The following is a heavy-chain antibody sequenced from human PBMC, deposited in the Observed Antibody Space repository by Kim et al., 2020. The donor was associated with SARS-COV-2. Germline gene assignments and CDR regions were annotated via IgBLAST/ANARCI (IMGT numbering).Heavy chain of an antibody. CDR3: ARGGQRGYSAYDNWFDP. V-gene: IGHV1-8*01. CDR2: MNPNSGNS. Sequence: ASVKVSCKASGYTFTSYDINWVRQATGQGLEWMGWMNPNSGNSGYAQKFQGRVTMTRNTSISTAYMELSSLRSEDTAVYYCARGGQRGYSAYDNWFDPWGQGTLVTVSS. D-gene: IGHD5-12*01. CDR1: GYTFTSYD. J-gene: IGHJ5*02.